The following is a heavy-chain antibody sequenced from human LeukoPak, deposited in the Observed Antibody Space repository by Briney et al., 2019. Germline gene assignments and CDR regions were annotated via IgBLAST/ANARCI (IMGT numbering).Heavy chain of an antibody. Sequence: SETLSLTCTVSGGSISSYYWSWIRQPPGKGLEWIGYIYYSGSTNYNPSLKSRVTISVDTSKNQFSLKLSSVTAADTAVYYCARVPRSYYYYYYMDVWGKGTTVTVSS. CDR3: ARVPRSYYYYYYMDV. V-gene: IGHV4-59*01. CDR1: GGSISSYY. J-gene: IGHJ6*03. CDR2: IYYSGST.